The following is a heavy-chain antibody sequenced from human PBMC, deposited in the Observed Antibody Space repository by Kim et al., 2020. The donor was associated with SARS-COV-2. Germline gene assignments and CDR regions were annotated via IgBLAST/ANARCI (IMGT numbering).Heavy chain of an antibody. CDR3: AAAAPSSY. J-gene: IGHJ4*02. D-gene: IGHD2-2*01. V-gene: IGHV3-9*01. CDR2: NSGSI. Sequence: NSGSIGYADSVKGRFTISRDNAKNSLYLQMNSLRAEDTALYYCAAAAPSSYWGQGTLVTVSS.